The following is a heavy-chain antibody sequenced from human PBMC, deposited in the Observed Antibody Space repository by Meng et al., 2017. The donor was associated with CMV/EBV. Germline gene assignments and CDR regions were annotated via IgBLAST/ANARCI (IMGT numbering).Heavy chain of an antibody. CDR2: ISSSSSYI. J-gene: IGHJ4*01. CDR3: ARGGKGV. Sequence: GESLKISCAASGFTFSSYSMNWVRQAPGKGLEWVSSISSSSSYIYYADSVKGRFTISRDNAKNSLYLQMNSLRAEDTAVYYCARGGKGVWGQGNPGHRLL. D-gene: IGHD4-23*01. CDR1: GFTFSSYS. V-gene: IGHV3-21*01.